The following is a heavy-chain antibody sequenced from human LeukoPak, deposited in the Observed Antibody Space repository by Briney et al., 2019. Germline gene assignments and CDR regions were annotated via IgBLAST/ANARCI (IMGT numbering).Heavy chain of an antibody. J-gene: IGHJ4*02. CDR1: GFTFSTYW. Sequence: GGSLRLSCAASGFTFSTYWMHWVRQAPGKGLVWVSRIDSDGSNSIYADSVKGRFTISRDNAKNTLYLQMNSLRGEDTAVYYCAKRDSVGLYYVDYWGQGTLVTVSS. CDR2: IDSDGSNS. CDR3: AKRDSVGLYYVDY. V-gene: IGHV3-74*01.